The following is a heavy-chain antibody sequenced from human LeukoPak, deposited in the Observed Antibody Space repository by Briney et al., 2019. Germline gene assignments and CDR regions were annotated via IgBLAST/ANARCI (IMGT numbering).Heavy chain of an antibody. V-gene: IGHV4-34*01. CDR1: GGSFSGYY. J-gene: IGHJ5*02. CDR3: ARCSSSWLVRLFDP. D-gene: IGHD6-13*01. Sequence: PSETLSLTCAVYGGSFSGYYWSWIRQPPGKGLEWIGEINHSGSTNYNPSLKSRVTISVDTSKNQFSLKLSFVTAADTAVYYCARCSSSWLVRLFDPWGQGTLVTVSS. CDR2: INHSGST.